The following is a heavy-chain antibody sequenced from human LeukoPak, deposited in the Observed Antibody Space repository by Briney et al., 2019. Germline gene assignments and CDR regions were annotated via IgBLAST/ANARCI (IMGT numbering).Heavy chain of an antibody. CDR3: ARSFYGLGSYGSYNRFDP. V-gene: IGHV4-61*02. Sequence: SETLSLTCTVSGGSSSSGSYYWSWIRQPAGKGLEWIGRTYSSGSTNYNPSLQSRVTISIDTSKNQFSLKLSSVTAADTAVYYCARSFYGLGSYGSYNRFDPWGQGTLVTVSS. CDR2: TYSSGST. D-gene: IGHD3-10*01. J-gene: IGHJ5*02. CDR1: GGSSSSGSYY.